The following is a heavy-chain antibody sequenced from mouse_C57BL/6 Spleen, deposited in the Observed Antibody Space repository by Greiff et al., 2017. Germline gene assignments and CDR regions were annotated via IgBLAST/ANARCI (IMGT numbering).Heavy chain of an antibody. CDR2: LYPRDGST. Sequence: QVQLKESGPELVKPGASVKLSCKASGYTFTSYDINWVKQRPGQGLEWIGWLYPRDGSTKYNEKFKGKATLTVDTSSSTAYMELHSLTSEDSAVYFCARPYYGSSPGYFDVWGTGTTVTVSS. J-gene: IGHJ1*03. D-gene: IGHD1-1*01. CDR3: ARPYYGSSPGYFDV. V-gene: IGHV1-85*01. CDR1: GYTFTSYD.